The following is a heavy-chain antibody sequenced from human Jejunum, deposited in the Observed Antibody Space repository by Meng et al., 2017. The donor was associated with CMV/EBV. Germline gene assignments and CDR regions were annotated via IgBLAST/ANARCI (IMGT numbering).Heavy chain of an antibody. CDR3: ARDLGAIAVRLDVFDM. Sequence: CVSSGNLWGWLRQPPGNSLEWIVSIYHGGSPYSDPSLRSRVTLSLDTPKNQLSLKLASVTATDTAVSYCARDLGAIAVRLDVFDMWGPGTMVTVSS. CDR2: IYHGGSP. D-gene: IGHD2-15*01. J-gene: IGHJ3*02. V-gene: IGHV4-38-2*02. CDR1: CVSSGNL.